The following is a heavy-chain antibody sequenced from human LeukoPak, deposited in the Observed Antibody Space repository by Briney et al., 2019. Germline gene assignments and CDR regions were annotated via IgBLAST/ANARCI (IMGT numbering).Heavy chain of an antibody. CDR3: IVFGVSNH. V-gene: IGHV3-53*01. Sequence: SGGSLRLSCAASGFTGSNNYMSWVRQAPGKGLEWVSAIHSSGGTYYADSVKGRFTISRDTSKNTLYLQINSLRVEDTAVYYCIVFGVSNHWGQGTLVTVSS. CDR1: GFTGSNNY. D-gene: IGHD5/OR15-5a*01. CDR2: IHSSGGT. J-gene: IGHJ5*02.